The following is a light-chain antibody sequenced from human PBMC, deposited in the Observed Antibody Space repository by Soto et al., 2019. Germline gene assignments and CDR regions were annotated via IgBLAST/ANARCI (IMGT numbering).Light chain of an antibody. Sequence: DIMMTQSPDSLAVSLGERATINCKSSQSVLYSSNNKNYLAWYQQKPGQPPKLLIYWASTRESGVPDRFSGSGSGTDFTLTISSLQAEDVAVYYCHQYDSTQLTFGGGTKVEIK. J-gene: IGKJ4*01. CDR3: HQYDSTQLT. CDR1: QSVLYSSNNKNY. V-gene: IGKV4-1*01. CDR2: WAS.